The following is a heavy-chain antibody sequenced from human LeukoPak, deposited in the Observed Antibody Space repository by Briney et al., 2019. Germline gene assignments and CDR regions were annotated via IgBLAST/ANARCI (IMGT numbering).Heavy chain of an antibody. D-gene: IGHD1-26*01. CDR1: GGSISSGSYY. CDR2: IYTSGST. J-gene: IGHJ3*01. CDR3: ARKWDL. V-gene: IGHV4-61*02. Sequence: SQTLSLTCTVSGGSISSGSYYWSWIRQPAGKGLEWIGRIYTSGSTNYNPSLKSRVTISVDTSKNQFSLKLSSVTAADTAVYYCARKWDLWGQGTMVTASS.